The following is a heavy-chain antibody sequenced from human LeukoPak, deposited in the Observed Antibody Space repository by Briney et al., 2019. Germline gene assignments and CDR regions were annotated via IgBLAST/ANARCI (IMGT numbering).Heavy chain of an antibody. J-gene: IGHJ5*02. D-gene: IGHD3-10*01. CDR2: THYSGST. CDR3: ARGDMMLRGVIDEIDP. Sequence: KPSETLSLTCTVSGGSVSRASYYWTWIRQPPGKGLEWIGCTHYSGSTNYNPSLKSRVTMSVDTSKNLFSLKLSSVTAADTAVYYCARGDMMLRGVIDEIDPWGQGTLVTVSS. V-gene: IGHV4-61*01. CDR1: GGSVSRASYY.